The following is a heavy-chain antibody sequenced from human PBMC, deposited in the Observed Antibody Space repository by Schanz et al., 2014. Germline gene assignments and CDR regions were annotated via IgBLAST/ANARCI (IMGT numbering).Heavy chain of an antibody. CDR2: ISWNSGTI. J-gene: IGHJ5*02. V-gene: IGHV3-48*01. Sequence: EVHLVESGGGLVQPGGSLRLSCAASGITFSSHSFNWVRQAPGKGLEWVSVISWNSGTIGYADSVKSRFTISRDNSRNTLYLQMNSLRAEDTAVYYCARPALWFGDNCFDPWGQGTLVTVSS. CDR1: GITFSSHS. CDR3: ARPALWFGDNCFDP. D-gene: IGHD3-10*01.